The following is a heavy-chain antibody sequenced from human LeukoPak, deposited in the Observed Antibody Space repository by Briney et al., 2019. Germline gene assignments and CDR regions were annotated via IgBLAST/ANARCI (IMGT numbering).Heavy chain of an antibody. CDR2: ISSSSSYI. Sequence: GGSLRLSCAASGFTFRSYSMNWVRQAPGKGLEWVSSISSSSSYIYYADSVKGRFTISRDNAKNSLYLQMNSLRAEDTAVYYCARATYDSSGYYYFDYWGQGTLVTVSS. CDR1: GFTFRSYS. J-gene: IGHJ4*02. D-gene: IGHD3-22*01. V-gene: IGHV3-21*01. CDR3: ARATYDSSGYYYFDY.